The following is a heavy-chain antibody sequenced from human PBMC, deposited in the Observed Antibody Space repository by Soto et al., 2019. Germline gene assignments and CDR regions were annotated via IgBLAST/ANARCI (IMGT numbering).Heavy chain of an antibody. CDR3: ARGDYNDYFDF. J-gene: IGHJ4*02. D-gene: IGHD4-4*01. CDR2: IYQSGST. V-gene: IGHV4-30-2*06. CDR1: GVSINTGGYS. Sequence: QVQLQESGPGLVKPSQTLSLTCAVSGVSINTGGYSWNWIRQSPGKALEWMGHIYQSGSTYYQPSLKGRITISVDMSNTDFSLEVTSVTPADTAVYFCARGDYNDYFDFWGQGAMVTVSS.